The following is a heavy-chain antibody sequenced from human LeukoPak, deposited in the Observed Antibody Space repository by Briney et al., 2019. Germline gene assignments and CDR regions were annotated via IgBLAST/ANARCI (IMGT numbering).Heavy chain of an antibody. CDR1: GGSISSYY. J-gene: IGHJ4*02. CDR3: ARNFDY. CDR2: IYYSGST. V-gene: IGHV4-59*12. Sequence: SETLSLTCTVSGGSISSYYWSWIRQPPGKGLEWIGYIYYSGSTNYNPSLKSRVTISVDTSKNQFSLRLTSVTAADTAVYYCARNFDYWGQGTLVTVSS.